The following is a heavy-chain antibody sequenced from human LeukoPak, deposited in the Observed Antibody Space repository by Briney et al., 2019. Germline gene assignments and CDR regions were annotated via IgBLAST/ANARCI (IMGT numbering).Heavy chain of an antibody. CDR3: ARDRLEASIAVAGTNYFDY. D-gene: IGHD6-19*01. CDR1: GFTFSSYW. CDR2: IKQDGSEK. J-gene: IGHJ4*02. Sequence: GGSLRLSCAASGFTFSSYWMSWVRQAPGKGLEWVANIKQDGSEKYYVDSVKGRFTISRDNAKNSLYLQMNSLRAEDTVVYYCARDRLEASIAVAGTNYFDYWGQGTLVTVS. V-gene: IGHV3-7*03.